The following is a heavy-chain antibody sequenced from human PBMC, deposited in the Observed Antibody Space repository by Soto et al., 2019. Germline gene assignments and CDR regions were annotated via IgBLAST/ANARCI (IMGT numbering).Heavy chain of an antibody. Sequence: PGGSLRLSCAASGFTFSTYGMQMVRQAPGKGLEWVAVISYDGYLKYYVDAVKGRFTVARDNSKNTLFLEMNSLRDEDTAVYFCAKDFKVSGSDYGTLNYYYGMDVWGQGTTVTVSS. CDR3: AKDFKVSGSDYGTLNYYYGMDV. CDR1: GFTFSTYG. V-gene: IGHV3-30*18. D-gene: IGHD3-10*01. J-gene: IGHJ6*02. CDR2: ISYDGYLK.